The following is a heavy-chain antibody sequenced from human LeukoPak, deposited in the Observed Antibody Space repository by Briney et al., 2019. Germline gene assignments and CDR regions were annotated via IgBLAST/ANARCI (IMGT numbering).Heavy chain of an antibody. J-gene: IGHJ1*01. CDR1: GGSISSGSYY. CDR3: AREGAAGLS. CDR2: IYTSGST. Sequence: SETLSLTCTVSGGSISSGSYYWSWIRQPAGKGLEWIGRIYTSGSTNYNPSLKSRVTISVDTSKNQFSLKLSSATAADTAVYYCAREGAAGLSWGQGTLVTVSS. V-gene: IGHV4-61*02. D-gene: IGHD6-13*01.